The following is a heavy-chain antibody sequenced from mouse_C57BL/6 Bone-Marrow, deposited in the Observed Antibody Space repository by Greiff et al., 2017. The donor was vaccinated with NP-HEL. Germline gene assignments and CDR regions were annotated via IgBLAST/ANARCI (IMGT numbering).Heavy chain of an antibody. D-gene: IGHD2-1*01. CDR2: IDPSDSYT. J-gene: IGHJ4*01. Sequence: QVQLQQPGAELVMPGASVKLSCKASGYTFTSYWMHWVKQRPGQGLEWIGEIDPSDSYTNYNQKFKGKSTLTVDKSSSTAYMQLSSLTSEDSAVYYCAKGGVYYGIYDGVDYGGQGTAVTVTA. CDR3: AKGGVYYGIYDGVDY. CDR1: GYTFTSYW. V-gene: IGHV1-69*01.